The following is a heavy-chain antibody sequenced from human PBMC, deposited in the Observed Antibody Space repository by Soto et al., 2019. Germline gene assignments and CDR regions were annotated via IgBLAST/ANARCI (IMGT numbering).Heavy chain of an antibody. Sequence: EVQLVESGGGLVQPGRSLRLSCAAAGFTFDDYAMYWVRQAPGRGREWVSAISWSGGHIAYADSVKGRFTISRDNAESFLYLQMTRLRVEDSALYYCAQGGSATLITTAGTDNRFDPWGQGTLVTVSS. CDR3: AQGGSATLITTAGTDNRFDP. CDR2: ISWSGGHI. D-gene: IGHD6-13*01. CDR1: GFTFDDYA. J-gene: IGHJ5*02. V-gene: IGHV3-9*01.